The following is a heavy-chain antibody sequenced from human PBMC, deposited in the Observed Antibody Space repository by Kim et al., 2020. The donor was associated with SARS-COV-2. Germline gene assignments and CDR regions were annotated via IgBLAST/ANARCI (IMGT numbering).Heavy chain of an antibody. V-gene: IGHV3-66*02. CDR3: ARDPYSGSSGADY. J-gene: IGHJ4*02. CDR2: IYSGGST. CDR1: GFTVSSNY. D-gene: IGHD1-26*01. Sequence: GGSLRLSCAASGFTVSSNYMSWVRQAPGKGLEWVSVIYSGGSTYYADSVKGRFTISRDNSKNTLYLQMNSLRAEDTAVYYCARDPYSGSSGADYWGQGTLVTVSS.